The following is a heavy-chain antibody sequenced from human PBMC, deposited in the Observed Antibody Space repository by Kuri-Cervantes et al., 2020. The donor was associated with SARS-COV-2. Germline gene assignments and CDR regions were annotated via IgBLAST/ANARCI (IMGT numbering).Heavy chain of an antibody. D-gene: IGHD3-10*01. CDR3: AMYFYGSGNYHDTLDK. CDR2: INAGNGDT. Sequence: ASEKVSCKSSGLTFVNYAMHWVRQAPGQRLEWMGWINAGNGDTKISQKFQGRVTITRDIFADTAYMDLSSLRSEDTAVYYCAMYFYGSGNYHDTLDKWGQGTLVTVSS. J-gene: IGHJ4*02. CDR1: GLTFVNYA. V-gene: IGHV1-3*01.